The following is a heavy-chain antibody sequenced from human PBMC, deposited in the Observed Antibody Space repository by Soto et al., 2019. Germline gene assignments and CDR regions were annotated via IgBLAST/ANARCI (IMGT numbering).Heavy chain of an antibody. Sequence: QVQLVQSGAEVKKPGSSVKVSCKASGGTSRSLSITWVRQAPGQGLEWMGGITPLFGIPNYPQKFQGRLTFTADKSTGTAYLELRSLRPEKTAWYYCARDTHAAGGGFDTWGRGTLVTVSS. D-gene: IGHD2-15*01. CDR2: ITPLFGIP. CDR1: GGTSRSLS. V-gene: IGHV1-69*17. CDR3: ARDTHAAGGGFDT. J-gene: IGHJ5*02.